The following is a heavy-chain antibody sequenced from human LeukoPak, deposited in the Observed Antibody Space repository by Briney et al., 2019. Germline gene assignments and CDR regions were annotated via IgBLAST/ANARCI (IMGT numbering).Heavy chain of an antibody. V-gene: IGHV3-30*04. Sequence: GSLRLSCAASGFTFSSYAMHWVRQAPGKGLEWVAVISYDGSNKYYADSVKGRFTISRDNSKNTLYLQMNSLRAEDTAVYYCAKDRGSAVAGGEYYFDYWGQGTLVTVSS. D-gene: IGHD6-19*01. J-gene: IGHJ4*02. CDR2: ISYDGSNK. CDR3: AKDRGSAVAGGEYYFDY. CDR1: GFTFSSYA.